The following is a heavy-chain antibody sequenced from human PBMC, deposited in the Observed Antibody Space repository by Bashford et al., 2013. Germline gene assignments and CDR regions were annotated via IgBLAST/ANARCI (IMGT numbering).Heavy chain of an antibody. CDR2: ISESGSGSVQ. V-gene: IGHV3-48*03. J-gene: IGHJ4*02. Sequence: VRQAPGKGLEWVSFISESGSGSVQKYAASVQGRFTISRDNAKNSLYLQMNSLRAEDTAVYYCTRLDTAVVHTFDYWAQGTLVTVSS. D-gene: IGHD5-18*01. CDR3: TRLDTAVVHTFDY.